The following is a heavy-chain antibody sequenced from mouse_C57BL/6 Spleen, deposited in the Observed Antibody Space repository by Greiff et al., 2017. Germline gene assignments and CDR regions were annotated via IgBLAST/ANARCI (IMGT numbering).Heavy chain of an antibody. Sequence: QVQLQQPGAELVKPGASVKLSCKASGYTFTSYWMQWVKQRPGQGLEWIGEIDPSDSYTNHNQKFKGKATLTVDTSSSTAYMQLSSLTSEDSAVYYCARGTGKEGFDYWGQGTTLTVSS. V-gene: IGHV1-50*01. J-gene: IGHJ2*01. CDR2: IDPSDSYT. CDR3: ARGTGKEGFDY. D-gene: IGHD4-1*01. CDR1: GYTFTSYW.